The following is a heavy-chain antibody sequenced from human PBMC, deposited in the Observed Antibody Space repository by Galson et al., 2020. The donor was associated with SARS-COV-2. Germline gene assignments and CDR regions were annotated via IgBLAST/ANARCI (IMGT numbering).Heavy chain of an antibody. D-gene: IGHD1-1*01. Sequence: LSLTCSVSGRSMTPYSWTWIRQSPWKGLEWIGYIHSNGYTNYNPPFKSRITISLDTSKNQFSLRLISVTAADTAVYYCARHIVSQRREDWLDFWGQGTLVTVSS. CDR1: GRSMTPYS. V-gene: IGHV4-59*08. CDR2: IHSNGYT. CDR3: ARHIVSQRREDWLDF. J-gene: IGHJ5*01.